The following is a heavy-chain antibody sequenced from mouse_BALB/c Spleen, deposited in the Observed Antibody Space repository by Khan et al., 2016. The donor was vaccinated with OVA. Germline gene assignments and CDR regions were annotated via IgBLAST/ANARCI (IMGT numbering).Heavy chain of an antibody. V-gene: IGHV5-6-3*01. J-gene: IGHJ2*01. CDR1: GFTFSSYG. Sequence: EVKLEESGGGLVQPGGSLKLSCAASGFTFSSYGMTWVRQTPDKRLELVATINSNGGSTYYPDSVKGRFTISRDNAKNTLYMQMSSLKSEDTAMYYCARMARTINWGQGTTVTVSS. CDR2: INSNGGST. CDR3: ARMARTIN.